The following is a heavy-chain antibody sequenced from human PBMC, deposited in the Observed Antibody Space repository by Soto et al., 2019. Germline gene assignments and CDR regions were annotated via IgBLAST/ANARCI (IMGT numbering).Heavy chain of an antibody. CDR1: GYTFTSSG. CDR3: ARDSPPVDY. V-gene: IGHV1-18*01. CDR2: ISAYNGNT. Sequence: QVQLVQSGAEVKKPGASVKVSCKASGYTFTSSGVIWVRQAPGQGLEWMGWISAYNGNTKYAQKLQGRVTMTTDTSTNTAYMDLRSVRSDDTAVYYCARDSPPVDYWGQGTLVTVSS. J-gene: IGHJ4*02.